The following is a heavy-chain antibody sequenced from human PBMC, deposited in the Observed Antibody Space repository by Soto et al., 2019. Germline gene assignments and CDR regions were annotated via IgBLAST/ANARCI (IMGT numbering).Heavy chain of an antibody. CDR1: GFSFSSYE. V-gene: IGHV3-48*03. CDR2: IDASSNTI. Sequence: EVQLVESGGGLVQPGGSLRLSCAASGFSFSSYEMDWVRLAPGKGLEWLSYIDASSNTIYYADSVKGRFTVSRDNGKDSLYLQLNSLRAEDTAVYYCARDNGAAAGDFWGQGILVTVSS. J-gene: IGHJ4*02. CDR3: ARDNGAAAGDF. D-gene: IGHD2-8*01.